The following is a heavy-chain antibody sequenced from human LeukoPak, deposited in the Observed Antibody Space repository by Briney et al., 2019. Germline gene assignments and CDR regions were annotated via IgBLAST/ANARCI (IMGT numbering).Heavy chain of an antibody. CDR3: AHDSSGYYLYFDY. V-gene: IGHV4-39*07. D-gene: IGHD3-22*01. CDR2: IYYSGST. Sequence: PSETLSLTCTVSGVSISSSSYYWGWLPQPPGKGLEWIVSIYYSGSTYYNPSLKSRDTISGDTSKSQFSLKLSSVTASDTAVYYCAHDSSGYYLYFDYWGQGTLVTGSS. J-gene: IGHJ4*02. CDR1: GVSISSSSYY.